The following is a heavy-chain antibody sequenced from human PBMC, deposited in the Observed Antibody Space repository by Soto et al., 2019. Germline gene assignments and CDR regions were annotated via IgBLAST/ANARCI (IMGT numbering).Heavy chain of an antibody. V-gene: IGHV4-30-4*01. CDR3: ARVRNSSSRGLDP. Sequence: SETLSLTCTVSAGSISSGDFYWSWIRQPPGKGLELIGNIYYSGSTYYNPSLKSRVTISVDTSKNQFSLKLSSVTAADTAVYYCARVRNSSSRGLDPWGQGTLVTVSS. J-gene: IGHJ5*02. CDR2: IYYSGST. D-gene: IGHD6-6*01. CDR1: AGSISSGDFY.